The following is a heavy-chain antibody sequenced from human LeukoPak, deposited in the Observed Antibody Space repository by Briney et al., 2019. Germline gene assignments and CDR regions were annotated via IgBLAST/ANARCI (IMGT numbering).Heavy chain of an antibody. CDR1: GGAFSSYA. D-gene: IGHD4-23*01. CDR2: IIPIFGTA. CDR3: ARDHDYGGNLDY. Sequence: SVKVSCKASGGAFSSYAISWVRQAPGQGLEWMGRIIPIFGTANYAQKFQGRVTITTDESTSTAYMELSSLRSEDTAVYYCARDHDYGGNLDYWGQGTLVTVSS. V-gene: IGHV1-69*05. J-gene: IGHJ4*02.